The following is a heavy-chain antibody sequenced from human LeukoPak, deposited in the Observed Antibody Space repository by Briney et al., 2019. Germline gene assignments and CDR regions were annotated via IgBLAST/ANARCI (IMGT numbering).Heavy chain of an antibody. CDR3: ARGPRVNWFDP. V-gene: IGHV4-59*01. D-gene: IGHD6-6*01. J-gene: IGHJ5*02. Sequence: PSETLSLTCTVSGGSISSYYWSWIRQPPGKGLEWIGYIYYSGSTNYNPSLKSRVTISVDTSKNQFSLKLNSVAGADTAVYYCARGPRVNWFDPWGQGTLVTVSS. CDR1: GGSISSYY. CDR2: IYYSGST.